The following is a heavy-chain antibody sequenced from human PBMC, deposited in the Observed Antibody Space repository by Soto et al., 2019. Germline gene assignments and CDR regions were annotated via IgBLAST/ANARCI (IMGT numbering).Heavy chain of an antibody. CDR1: GDVFRSYG. CDR2: IIPISGTT. D-gene: IGHD2-8*01. Sequence: SVKVSCKASGDVFRSYGINWVRQAPGQGLEWMGGIIPISGTTNYAQKFQGRVAITADESTDTVYMELSRLRSEDTAVYFCARVRCFNGLCHTADYGMDVWGQGTTVTVS. J-gene: IGHJ6*02. V-gene: IGHV1-69*13. CDR3: ARVRCFNGLCHTADYGMDV.